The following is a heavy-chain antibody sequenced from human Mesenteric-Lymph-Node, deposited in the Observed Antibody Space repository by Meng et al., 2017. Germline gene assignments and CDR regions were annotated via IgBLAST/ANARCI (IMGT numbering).Heavy chain of an antibody. CDR2: INTDGSGK. D-gene: IGHD3-3*01. V-gene: IGHV3-7*01. Sequence: SCGASGFIFSDSWMNWVRQAPGKGLEWVANINTDGSGKFYVDSVKGRFTISRDNAKNSLSLQMNSLRAEDTAVYYCTRVSLTSLSDHWGQGSLVTVSS. CDR3: TRVSLTSLSDH. CDR1: GFIFSDSW. J-gene: IGHJ4*02.